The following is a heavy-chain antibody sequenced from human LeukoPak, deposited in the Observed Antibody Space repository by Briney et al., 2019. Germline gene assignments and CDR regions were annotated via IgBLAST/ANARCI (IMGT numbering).Heavy chain of an antibody. J-gene: IGHJ4*02. D-gene: IGHD4-17*01. Sequence: SQTLSLTCAVSGGSISSGGYSWSWIRQPPGTGLEWIGYIYYSGSTYYNPSLKSRVTISVDTSRNQFSLKLSSVTAAGTAVYYCARAPGYGDSYFDYWGQGTLVTVSS. CDR2: IYYSGST. CDR1: GGSISSGGYS. CDR3: ARAPGYGDSYFDY. V-gene: IGHV4-30-4*01.